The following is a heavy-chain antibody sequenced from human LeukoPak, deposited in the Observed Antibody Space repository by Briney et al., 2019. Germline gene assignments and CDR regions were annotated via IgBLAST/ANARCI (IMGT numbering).Heavy chain of an antibody. CDR1: GGSISSSSYY. Sequence: SETLSLTCTVSGGSISSSSYYWGWIRQPPGKGLEWFGSIYYSGRTYYNPSLKSRVTISVDTSKNQFSLKLSSVTAADTAVYYCCIGYYHIRSKETLGYFDYWGQGTLVTVSS. D-gene: IGHD3-22*01. CDR3: CIGYYHIRSKETLGYFDY. J-gene: IGHJ4*02. CDR2: IYYSGRT. V-gene: IGHV4-39*07.